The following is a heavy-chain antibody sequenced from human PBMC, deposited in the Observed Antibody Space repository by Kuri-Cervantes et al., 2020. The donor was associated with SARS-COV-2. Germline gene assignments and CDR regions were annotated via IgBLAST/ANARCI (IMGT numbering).Heavy chain of an antibody. CDR2: IRYDGSNK. V-gene: IGHV3-30*02. D-gene: IGHD5-24*01. CDR3: ATSEEDGYNFFDY. CDR1: GFTLSSYG. J-gene: IGHJ4*02. Sequence: GESLKISCVASGFTLSSYGMHWVRQAPGKGLEWVAFIRYDGSNKYYADSVKGRFTISRDNSKNTLYLQMNSLRAEDTAAYYCATSEEDGYNFFDYWGQGTLVTVSS.